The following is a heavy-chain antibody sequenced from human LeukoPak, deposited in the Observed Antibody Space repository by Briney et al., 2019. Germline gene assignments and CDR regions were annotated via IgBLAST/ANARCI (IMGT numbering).Heavy chain of an antibody. Sequence: SETLSLACAVSAGSISSSSHHWGWIRQSPGKGLEWIGSVYCGRTTYYNPSLNSRVTISVVTSRNQFSLQLNSVTAADTAVYYCVRHDGRGGATMGALDSWGQGSLVTVSS. CDR1: AGSISSSSHH. D-gene: IGHD5-12*01. CDR2: VYCGRTT. CDR3: VRHDGRGGATMGALDS. J-gene: IGHJ4*02. V-gene: IGHV4-39*01.